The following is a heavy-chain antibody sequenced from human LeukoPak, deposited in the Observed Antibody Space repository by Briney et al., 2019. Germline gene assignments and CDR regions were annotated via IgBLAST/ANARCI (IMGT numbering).Heavy chain of an antibody. CDR2: ISWNSDDL. Sequence: GGSLRLSCAASGFTFDDYAMHWVRQAPGKGLEWVSGISWNSDDLHYVDSVKGRFTISRDNAKNSLYLQMSSLRAEDMALYYCAKDLYSGSSSSSFDSWGQGALVTVSS. J-gene: IGHJ4*02. CDR3: AKDLYSGSSSSSFDS. D-gene: IGHD2-15*01. CDR1: GFTFDDYA. V-gene: IGHV3-9*03.